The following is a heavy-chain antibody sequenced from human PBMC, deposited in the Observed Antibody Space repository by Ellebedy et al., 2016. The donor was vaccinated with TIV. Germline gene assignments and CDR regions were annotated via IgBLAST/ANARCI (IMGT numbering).Heavy chain of an antibody. CDR1: GFTFSSYA. J-gene: IGHJ4*02. Sequence: GESLKISCDASGFTFSSYAMHWVRQAPGKGLEWVAIIWFDGSNTFYADSVKGRFTISRDNSKNTVNLQMNSLRPEDTAVYYCARVYSSYYFDYWGQGTPVSVS. V-gene: IGHV3-33*08. CDR2: IWFDGSNT. D-gene: IGHD6-13*01. CDR3: ARVYSSYYFDY.